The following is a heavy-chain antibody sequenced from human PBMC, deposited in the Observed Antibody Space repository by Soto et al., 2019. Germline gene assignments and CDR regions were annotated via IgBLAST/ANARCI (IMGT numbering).Heavy chain of an antibody. CDR3: ARGLFFYETSGYYPPDY. CDR1: GFTFMSYT. D-gene: IGHD3-22*01. Sequence: GGSLRLSCAASGFTFMSYTMNWVRQAPGTGLEWVASISSSSSYIEYADSLKGRFTISRDNAKNSVHLQMRSLRAEDTAVYYCARGLFFYETSGYYPPDYWGQGTLVTVSS. J-gene: IGHJ4*02. CDR2: ISSSSSYI. V-gene: IGHV3-21*01.